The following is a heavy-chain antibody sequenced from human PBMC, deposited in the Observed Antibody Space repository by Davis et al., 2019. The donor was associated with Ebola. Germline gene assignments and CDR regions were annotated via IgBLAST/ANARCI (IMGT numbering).Heavy chain of an antibody. CDR3: ARDYVY. CDR1: GGSISSYY. V-gene: IGHV4-59*12. D-gene: IGHD1-14*01. CDR2: IYYSGST. J-gene: IGHJ4*02. Sequence: SETLSLTCTVSGGSISSYYWSWIRQPPGKGLEWIGYIYYSGSTNYNPSLKSRVTISVDTSKNQFSLKLSSVTAADTAMYYCARDYVYWGQGILVTVSP.